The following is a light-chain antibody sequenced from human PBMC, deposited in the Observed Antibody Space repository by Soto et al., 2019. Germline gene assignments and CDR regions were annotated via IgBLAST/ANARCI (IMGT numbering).Light chain of an antibody. CDR2: TAS. J-gene: IGKJ1*01. Sequence: DIQVTQSPSSLSASVGDRVTITCRASQSIRAYLNWYQQRPGKPPKLVIQTASSLQSGVPSRFSGSGSGTDFTLTISSLQPEDVATYYCQHYNGYSEAFGQGNKVELK. CDR3: QHYNGYSEA. CDR1: QSIRAY. V-gene: IGKV1-39*01.